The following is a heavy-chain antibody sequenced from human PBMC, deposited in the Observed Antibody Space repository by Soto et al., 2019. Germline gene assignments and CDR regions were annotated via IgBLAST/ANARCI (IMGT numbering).Heavy chain of an antibody. CDR2: INPSGGST. J-gene: IGHJ6*02. CDR1: GYTLTSSY. CDR3: ARDPGTYYGIKPYYYGMDV. V-gene: IGHV1-46*01. D-gene: IGHD1-26*01. Sequence: GHSVKVTCKASGYTLTSSYMHWVLQAPGQGLEWMGIINPSGGSTTYAQKFQGRVTMTRDTSTSTVYMELSSLRSEDTAVYYCARDPGTYYGIKPYYYGMDVWGQGTTVTVSS.